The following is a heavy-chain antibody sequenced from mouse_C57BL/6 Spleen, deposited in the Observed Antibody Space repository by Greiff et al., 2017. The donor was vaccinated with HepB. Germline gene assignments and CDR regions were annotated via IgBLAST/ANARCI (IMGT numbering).Heavy chain of an antibody. CDR2: IYPGSGNT. Sequence: QVQLKESGAELVRPGASVKLSCKASGYNFTDYYINWVKQRPGQGLEWIARIYPGSGNTYYNEKFKGKATLTAEKSSSTAYMQLSSLTSEDSAVYFCASAGTGFAYWGQGTLVTVSA. V-gene: IGHV1-76*01. CDR1: GYNFTDYY. J-gene: IGHJ3*01. D-gene: IGHD4-1*01. CDR3: ASAGTGFAY.